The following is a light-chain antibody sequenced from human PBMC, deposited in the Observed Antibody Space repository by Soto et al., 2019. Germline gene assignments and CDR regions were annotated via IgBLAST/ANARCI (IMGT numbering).Light chain of an antibody. V-gene: IGKV3-15*01. CDR2: GAS. CDR3: QTVDKWPL. Sequence: EIVLTQSPGTLSLSPGERATLSCRASQSVSNNYLAWYQQKPGQAPRILIYGASTRATGVPARFSGSGSGTEFTLTISSLQSEDFAVYFCQTVDKWPLFGQGTRLEI. CDR1: QSVSNN. J-gene: IGKJ5*01.